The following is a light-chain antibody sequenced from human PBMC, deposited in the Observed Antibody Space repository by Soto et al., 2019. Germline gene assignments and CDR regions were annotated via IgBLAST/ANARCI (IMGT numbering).Light chain of an antibody. J-gene: IGKJ1*01. V-gene: IGKV3-15*01. Sequence: IVMTQSPATLSVSPGDTASLSCRAGQTIYSNVALYQQRPCQAPRIIIYRASSRATGVPARFIGSGSGTLFTLTIRSMNSEYFALDYCQQYQNLWTFCQGTKVDIK. CDR2: RAS. CDR1: QTIYSN. CDR3: QQYQNLWT.